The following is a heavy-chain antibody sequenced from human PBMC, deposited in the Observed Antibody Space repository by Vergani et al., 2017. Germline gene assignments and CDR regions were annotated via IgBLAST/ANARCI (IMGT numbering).Heavy chain of an antibody. CDR1: GFKFDEYA. CDR3: AKSDKRGVAIIEYFFDH. Sequence: EVELEEFGGGLAQPGLSLRLSCAASGFKFDEYAMQWVRKAPGKGLEWVAGISWNSNSEDYADSVEGRFTISRDNAKNSVFLQMSSLTSEDTAVYYCAKSDKRGVAIIEYFFDHWGHGSLVTVSS. CDR2: ISWNSNSE. J-gene: IGHJ4*01. D-gene: IGHD3-3*01. V-gene: IGHV3-9*01.